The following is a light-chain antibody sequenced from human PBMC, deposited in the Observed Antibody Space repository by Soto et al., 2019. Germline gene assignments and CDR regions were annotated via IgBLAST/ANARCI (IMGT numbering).Light chain of an antibody. CDR3: QQYSTYPSLT. CDR1: QSISSW. J-gene: IGKJ4*01. V-gene: IGKV1-5*01. CDR2: DAS. Sequence: DIQMTQSPSTLSASLGDRVTITCRASQSISSWLAWYQHKPGKAPKLLIYDASSLESGVPSRFSGSGSGTEFTLTISGLQPDDFATYFCQQYSTYPSLTFGGGTKVDIK.